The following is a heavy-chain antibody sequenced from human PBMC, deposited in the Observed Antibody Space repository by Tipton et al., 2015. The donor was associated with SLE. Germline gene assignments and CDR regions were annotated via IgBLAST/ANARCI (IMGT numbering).Heavy chain of an antibody. V-gene: IGHV4-39*07. CDR2: IYYSGST. D-gene: IGHD6-6*01. Sequence: LRLSCAASGFTFSSYSMNWVRQAPGKGLEWIGSIYYSGSTYYNPSLKSRVTISVDTSKNQFSLKLSSVTAADTAVYYCARELQQLVAFDIWGQGTMVTVSS. CDR3: ARELQQLVAFDI. J-gene: IGHJ3*02. CDR1: GFTFSSYS.